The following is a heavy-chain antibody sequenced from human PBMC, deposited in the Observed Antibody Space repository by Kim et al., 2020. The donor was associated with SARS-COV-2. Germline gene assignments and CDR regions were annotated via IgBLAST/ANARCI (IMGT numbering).Heavy chain of an antibody. J-gene: IGHJ4*02. Sequence: DSSTFCADSLKGRSTISRDNSRNTLYLQMNDLRAEETAVYYCAKAEPHFEYWGQGTLVTVSS. CDR2: DSST. CDR3: AKAEPHFEY. V-gene: IGHV3-23*01.